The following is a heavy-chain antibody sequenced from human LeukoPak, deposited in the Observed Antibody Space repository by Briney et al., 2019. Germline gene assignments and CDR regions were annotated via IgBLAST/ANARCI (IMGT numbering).Heavy chain of an antibody. Sequence: SETLSLTCSVSGGSISSNDYYWGWIRQPPGKGLRWIGTMFCSGATKSNPSLSRRFTMSIDTSKNQFSLKLRSVTAADTAVYYCAREARFALPVVGSGNYWGQGTLVTVSS. V-gene: IGHV4-39*07. CDR3: AREARFALPVVGSGNY. J-gene: IGHJ4*02. CDR2: MFCSGAT. CDR1: GGSISSNDYY. D-gene: IGHD6-19*01.